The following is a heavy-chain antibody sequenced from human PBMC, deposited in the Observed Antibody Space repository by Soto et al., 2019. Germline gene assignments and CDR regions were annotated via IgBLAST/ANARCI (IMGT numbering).Heavy chain of an antibody. J-gene: IGHJ6*02. CDR2: ISGSGGST. CDR3: AKVPVNNYYYYGMDV. D-gene: IGHD4-17*01. CDR1: GFTFSSYA. Sequence: PGGSLRLSCAASGFTFSSYAMSWVRQSPGKGLEWVSAISGSGGSTYYADSVKGRFTISRDNSKNTLYLQMNSLRAEDTAVYYCAKVPVNNYYYYGMDVWGQGTTVTVS. V-gene: IGHV3-23*01.